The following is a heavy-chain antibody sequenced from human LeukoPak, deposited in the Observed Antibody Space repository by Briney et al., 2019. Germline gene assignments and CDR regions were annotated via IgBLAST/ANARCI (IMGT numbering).Heavy chain of an antibody. V-gene: IGHV3-30*02. D-gene: IGHD3-22*01. J-gene: IGHJ4*02. CDR3: AKTGDSVIVVVITKGYYFDY. Sequence: PGGSLRLSCAASGFTFSSSGMHWVRQAPGKGLEWVAFIRYDGSNKYYSDSVKGRFTISRDNSKNTLYLQMNSLRAEDTAVYYCAKTGDSVIVVVITKGYYFDYWGQGTLVTVSS. CDR1: GFTFSSSG. CDR2: IRYDGSNK.